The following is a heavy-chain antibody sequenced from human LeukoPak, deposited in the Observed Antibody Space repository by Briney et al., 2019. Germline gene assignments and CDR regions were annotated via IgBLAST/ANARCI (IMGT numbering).Heavy chain of an antibody. V-gene: IGHV3-48*03. D-gene: IGHD2-21*02. CDR1: GFTFSSYE. CDR3: ARDHTAMYYCYGMDV. CDR2: ISSSGSTI. J-gene: IGHJ6*02. Sequence: GESLRLFCAASGFTFSSYEMNWVRQAPGKGLEWVSYISSSGSTIYYADSVKGRFTISRDNAKNSLYLQMNSLRAEDTAVYYCARDHTAMYYCYGMDVWGQGTTVTVSS.